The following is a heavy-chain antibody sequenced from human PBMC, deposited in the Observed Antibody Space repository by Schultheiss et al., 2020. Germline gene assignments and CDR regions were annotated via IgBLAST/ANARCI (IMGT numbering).Heavy chain of an antibody. V-gene: IGHV4-39*02. Sequence: SETLSLTCSVSGGSISRNYWGWIRQPPGKGLEWIGSIYYSGSTYYNPSLKSRVTISVDTSKNQFSLKLSSVTAADTAVYYCARDPRGFDGMDVWGQGTTATVSS. J-gene: IGHJ6*02. CDR3: ARDPRGFDGMDV. CDR2: IYYSGST. CDR1: GGSISRNY.